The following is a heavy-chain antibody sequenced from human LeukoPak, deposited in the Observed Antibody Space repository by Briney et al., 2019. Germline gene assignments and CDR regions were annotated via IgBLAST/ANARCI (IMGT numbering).Heavy chain of an antibody. CDR3: ARGPSSSDWFDP. Sequence: PSETLSLTCAVSGYSISSGYYWGWIRPPPGKGLEWIGSIYHSGSTYYSPSLKSRVTISVDTSKNQFSLKLSSVTAADTAVYYCARGPSSSDWFDPWGQGTLVTVSS. J-gene: IGHJ5*02. CDR2: IYHSGST. D-gene: IGHD6-6*01. V-gene: IGHV4-38-2*01. CDR1: GYSISSGYY.